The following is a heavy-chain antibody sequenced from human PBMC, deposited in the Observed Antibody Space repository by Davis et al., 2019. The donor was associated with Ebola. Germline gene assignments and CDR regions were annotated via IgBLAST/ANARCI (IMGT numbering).Heavy chain of an antibody. Sequence: GESLKISCKGSGYSFINYWIGWVRQMPGKGLEWMGIIYPGDSDTRYSPSFQGQVTISADKSISTAYLQWTSLKASDTAIYYCARRGYCSSNRCPWGWFDPWGQGTLVTVSS. J-gene: IGHJ5*02. CDR2: IYPGDSDT. V-gene: IGHV5-51*01. CDR3: ARRGYCSSNRCPWGWFDP. CDR1: GYSFINYW. D-gene: IGHD2-2*03.